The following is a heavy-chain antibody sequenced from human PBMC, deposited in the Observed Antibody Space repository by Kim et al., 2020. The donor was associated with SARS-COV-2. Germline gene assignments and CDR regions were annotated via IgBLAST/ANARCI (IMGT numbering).Heavy chain of an antibody. Sequence: GGSLRLSCAASGFTFSSYSMNWVRQAPGKGLEWVSYISSSSSTIYSADTVKGRFTISRDNAKNSLYLQMNSLRDEDTAVYYCARADPLWGAFDIWGQGTMVTVSS. J-gene: IGHJ3*02. V-gene: IGHV3-48*02. D-gene: IGHD3-16*01. CDR2: ISSSSSTI. CDR3: ARADPLWGAFDI. CDR1: GFTFSSYS.